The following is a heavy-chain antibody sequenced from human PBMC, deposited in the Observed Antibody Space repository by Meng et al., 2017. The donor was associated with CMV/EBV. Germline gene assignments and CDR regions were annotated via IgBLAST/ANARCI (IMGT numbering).Heavy chain of an antibody. Sequence: RSPLCHYWMHWLRLAPGQRLEWVGIINPSGGSTTYAQKFQGRVVLTRDTSTSTVYMDLGSLRSEDRAVYYCARSGSTTSQQPGYFDLWGRGTLVTVSS. CDR3: ARSGSTTSQQPGYFDL. V-gene: IGHV1-46*01. D-gene: IGHD2-2*01. CDR2: INPSGGST. J-gene: IGHJ2*01. CDR1: RSPLCHYW.